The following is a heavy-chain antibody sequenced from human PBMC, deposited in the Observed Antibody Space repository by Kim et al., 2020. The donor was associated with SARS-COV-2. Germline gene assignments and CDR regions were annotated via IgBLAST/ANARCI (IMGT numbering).Heavy chain of an antibody. CDR1: GGSISSSSYY. Sequence: SETLSLTCTVSGGSISSSSYYWGWIRQPPGKGLECIGSIYYNGSTYYNSSLKRRVTISVDTSKNQFSLKPSSVTAAATTVYYCASLWYSSSFFAYWVQGT. J-gene: IGHJ4*02. V-gene: IGHV4-39*01. CDR2: IYYNGST. CDR3: ASLWYSSSFFAY. D-gene: IGHD6-6*01.